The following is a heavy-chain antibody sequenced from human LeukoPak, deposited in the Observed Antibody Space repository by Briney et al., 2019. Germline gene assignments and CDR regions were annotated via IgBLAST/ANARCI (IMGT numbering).Heavy chain of an antibody. CDR2: IRYTGSNK. J-gene: IGHJ6*03. V-gene: IGHV3-30*02. CDR3: AKSSGWYHRGTDYYYYDFDV. D-gene: IGHD6-19*01. CDR1: GFTFNSYA. Sequence: PGGSLRLSCAASGFTFNSYAMHWVRQAPGKGLEWVSFIRYTGSNKYYTDSVKGRFTISRDNSKNTLYLQMNSLRAEDTAVYYCAKSSGWYHRGTDYYYYDFDVWGKGTTVTVS.